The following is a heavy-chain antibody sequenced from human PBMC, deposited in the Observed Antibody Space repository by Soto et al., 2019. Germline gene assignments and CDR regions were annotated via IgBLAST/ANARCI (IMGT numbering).Heavy chain of an antibody. D-gene: IGHD6-19*01. CDR3: ARVSAGDSWFDP. J-gene: IGHJ5*02. CDR2: IYSGGST. V-gene: IGHV3-53*01. CDR1: GFTVSSNY. Sequence: GGSLRLSCAASGFTVSSNYMSWVRQAPGKGPEWVSVIYSGGSTYYADSVKGRFTLSRDNSKNTLHLQMNSLRVEDTAVYYCARVSAGDSWFDPWGQGTLVTVYS.